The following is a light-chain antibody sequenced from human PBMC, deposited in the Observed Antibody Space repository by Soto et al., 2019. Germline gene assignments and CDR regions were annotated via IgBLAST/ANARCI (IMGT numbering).Light chain of an antibody. Sequence: DIVMTQSPDSLAVSPGESATLSCRASQSVSSNLAWHQQKPGQAPRILMYDASTRATGIPTRFRGSGSGTEFTLTISSLQSEDFAVYYCQQYDNWPPITFGQGTRLEIK. V-gene: IGKV3-15*01. CDR3: QQYDNWPPIT. CDR2: DAS. J-gene: IGKJ5*01. CDR1: QSVSSN.